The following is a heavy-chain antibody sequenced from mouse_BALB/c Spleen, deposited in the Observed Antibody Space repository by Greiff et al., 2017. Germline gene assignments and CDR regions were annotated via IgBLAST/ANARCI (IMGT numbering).Heavy chain of an antibody. CDR3: ARGNCDVWFAY. Sequence: VQLKESGPGLVKPSQSLSLTCTVTGYSITSDYAWNWIRQFPGNKLEWMGYISYSGSTSYNPSLKSRISITRDTSKNQFFLQLNSVTTEDTATYCCARGNCDVWFAYWGQGTLVTVSA. D-gene: IGHD4-1*01. CDR1: GYSITSDYA. J-gene: IGHJ3*01. CDR2: ISYSGST. V-gene: IGHV3-2*02.